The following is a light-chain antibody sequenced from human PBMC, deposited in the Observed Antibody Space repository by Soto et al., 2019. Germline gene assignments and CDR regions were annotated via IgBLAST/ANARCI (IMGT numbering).Light chain of an antibody. CDR3: QKYNSAPLT. CDR2: DAS. J-gene: IGKJ4*01. Sequence: DIPMTQSPSSLSASVGDRVTITCRASQGISTYLAWYQQKPGKVPKVLIYDASTLQSGVPSRFSGSGSGTDFTLTISSLQPEDVATYYCQKYNSAPLTFGGGTKVEIK. V-gene: IGKV1-27*01. CDR1: QGISTY.